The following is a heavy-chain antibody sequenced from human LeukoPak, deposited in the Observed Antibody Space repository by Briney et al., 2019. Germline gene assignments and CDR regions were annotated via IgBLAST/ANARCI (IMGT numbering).Heavy chain of an antibody. CDR3: ARASTYGGNSGNAFDI. Sequence: ASVKVSCKASGYTFTSYYMHWVRQAPGQGLEWMGIINPSGGSTSYAQKFQGRVTMTRDTSTSTVYMELSGLRSEDTAVYYCARASTYGGNSGNAFDIWGQGTMVTVSS. CDR2: INPSGGST. V-gene: IGHV1-46*03. J-gene: IGHJ3*02. CDR1: GYTFTSYY. D-gene: IGHD4-23*01.